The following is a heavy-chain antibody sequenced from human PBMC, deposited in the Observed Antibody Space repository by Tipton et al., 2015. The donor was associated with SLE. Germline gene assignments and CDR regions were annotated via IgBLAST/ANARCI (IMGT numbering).Heavy chain of an antibody. Sequence: TLSLTCTVSGGSISSGDYYWSWIRQPPGKGLEWIGYIYYSGSTYYNPSLKSRVTISVDTSKNQFSLKLSSVTAADTAVYYCARRGVDCSGGSCYLNKPLPFDYWGQGTLVTVSS. J-gene: IGHJ4*02. CDR2: IYYSGST. CDR1: GGSISSGDYY. V-gene: IGHV4-30-4*01. D-gene: IGHD2-15*01. CDR3: ARRGVDCSGGSCYLNKPLPFDY.